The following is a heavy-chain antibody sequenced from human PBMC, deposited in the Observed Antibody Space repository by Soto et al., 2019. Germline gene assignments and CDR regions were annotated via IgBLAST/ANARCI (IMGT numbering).Heavy chain of an antibody. D-gene: IGHD6-13*01. J-gene: IGHJ4*02. CDR1: GFTFSSYW. CDR2: IKQDGSEK. CDR3: AREPIAAAGSVYFDY. V-gene: IGHV3-7*05. Sequence: GGSLRLSCAASGFTFSSYWMSWVRQAPGKGLEWVANIKQDGSEKYYVDSVKGRFTISRDNAKNSLYLQMNSLRAEDTAVYYCAREPIAAAGSVYFDYWGQGTLVTVSS.